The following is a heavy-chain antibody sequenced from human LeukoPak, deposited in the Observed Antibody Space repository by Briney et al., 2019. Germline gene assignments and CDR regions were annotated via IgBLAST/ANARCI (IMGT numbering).Heavy chain of an antibody. V-gene: IGHV1-69*05. CDR1: GGTFSSYA. J-gene: IGHJ3*02. CDR2: IIPIFGTA. Sequence: SVKVSCKASGGTFSSYAISWVRQAHGQGLEWMGGIIPIFGTANYAQKLQGRVTMTTDTSTSTAYMELRSLRSDDTAVYYCARVGFWSGHTDAFDIWGQGTMVTVSS. CDR3: ARVGFWSGHTDAFDI. D-gene: IGHD3-3*01.